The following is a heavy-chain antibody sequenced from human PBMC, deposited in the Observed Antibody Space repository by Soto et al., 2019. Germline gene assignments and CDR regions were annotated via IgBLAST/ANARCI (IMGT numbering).Heavy chain of an antibody. CDR3: ASGTEVSPSWDV. CDR2: IYYSGST. CDR1: GGSISSGGYY. D-gene: IGHD1-26*01. V-gene: IGHV4-31*03. Sequence: QVQLQESGPGLVKPSQTLSLTCTVSGGSISSGGYYWSWIRQHPGKGLEWIGYIYYSGSTYYNPSLKSRVTISVDTSKNQFSLQLRSVTAADTAVYYCASGTEVSPSWDVWGQGTTVTVSS. J-gene: IGHJ6*02.